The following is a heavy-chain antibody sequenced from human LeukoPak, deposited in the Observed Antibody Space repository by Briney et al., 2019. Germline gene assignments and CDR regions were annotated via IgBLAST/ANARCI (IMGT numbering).Heavy chain of an antibody. V-gene: IGHV3-48*04. Sequence: GGSLRLSCAASGFTVSSNYMNWVRQAPGKGLEWVSYISTSGDAIYYADSVQGRFTISRDNAKNSLYLQMNSLSAEDTAVYYCATWDRFDPWGQGTLVTVSS. J-gene: IGHJ5*02. D-gene: IGHD1-26*01. CDR1: GFTVSSNY. CDR3: ATWDRFDP. CDR2: ISTSGDAI.